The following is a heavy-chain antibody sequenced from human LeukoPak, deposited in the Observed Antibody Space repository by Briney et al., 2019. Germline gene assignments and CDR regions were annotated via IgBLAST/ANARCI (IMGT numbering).Heavy chain of an antibody. Sequence: GGSLTLSCVASGFTFSNYWMSWVCQAPGKGLEWVANIQKDGSEKHYVASVEGRFTISRDNAENSLFLQLNSLRVGDTAVYYCVRLWDSSGFFGYWGQGALVTVSS. V-gene: IGHV3-7*01. CDR3: VRLWDSSGFFGY. J-gene: IGHJ4*02. D-gene: IGHD3-22*01. CDR2: IQKDGSEK. CDR1: GFTFSNYW.